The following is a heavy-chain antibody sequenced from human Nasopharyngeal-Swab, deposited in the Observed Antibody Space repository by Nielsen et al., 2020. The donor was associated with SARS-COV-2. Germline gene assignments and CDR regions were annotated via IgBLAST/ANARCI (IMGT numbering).Heavy chain of an antibody. CDR2: IIPIFGTA. CDR3: ARVTAMAEGYYYGTDV. V-gene: IGHV1-69*13. D-gene: IGHD5-18*01. Sequence: SVKASCKACGGTFSSYAISWVRPTPGQGLEWMGGIIPIFGTANYAQKFQGRVTITADESTSTAYMELSSLRSEDPAVYYCARVTAMAEGYYYGTDVWGQGTTVTVSS. CDR1: GGTFSSYA. J-gene: IGHJ6*02.